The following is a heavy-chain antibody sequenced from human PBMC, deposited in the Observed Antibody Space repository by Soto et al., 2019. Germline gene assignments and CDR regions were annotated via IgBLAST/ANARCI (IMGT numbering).Heavy chain of an antibody. J-gene: IGHJ4*02. CDR2: ISYDGSNK. D-gene: IGHD6-13*01. CDR3: AKEGSSSWYY. CDR1: GFTFSSYG. Sequence: GGSLRLSCAASGFTFSSYGMHWVRQAPGKGLEWVAVISYDGSNKYYADSVKGRFTISRDNSKNTLYLQMNSLRAEDTAVYYCAKEGSSSWYYWGQGTLVTVSS. V-gene: IGHV3-30*18.